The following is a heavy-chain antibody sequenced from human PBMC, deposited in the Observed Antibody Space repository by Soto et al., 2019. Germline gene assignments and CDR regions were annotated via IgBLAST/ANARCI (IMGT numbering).Heavy chain of an antibody. CDR2: SIPICSTG. CDR1: GYTFSSYA. J-gene: IGHJ5*02. Sequence: SLKVSCKASGYTFSSYAISWVGQALGQQLEWRGGSIPICSTGNYAQKLQDRVTIHAKETSSTAYREVSSRRPEEKAVYYCWTLSRTAWPRMEASDTWGQGTMVTVSS. CDR3: WTLSRTAWPRMEASDT. D-gene: IGHD6-6*01. V-gene: IGHV1-69*13.